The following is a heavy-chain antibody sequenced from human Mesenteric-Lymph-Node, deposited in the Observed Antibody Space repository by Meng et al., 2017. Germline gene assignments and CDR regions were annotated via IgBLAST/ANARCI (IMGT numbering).Heavy chain of an antibody. CDR3: ARSDTITRRE. CDR2: IYYTGST. V-gene: IGHV4-4*02. D-gene: IGHD5-12*01. Sequence: QVQLQESGPGLVKPSGALSLTCKVSGVPIISTNWWSWVRQPPGKGLEWMGEIYYTGSTNYSPSLESRITISVDTTKNQFSLKLSSVTAADTAVYYCARSDTITRREWGPGTLVTVSS. CDR1: GVPIISTNW. J-gene: IGHJ4*02.